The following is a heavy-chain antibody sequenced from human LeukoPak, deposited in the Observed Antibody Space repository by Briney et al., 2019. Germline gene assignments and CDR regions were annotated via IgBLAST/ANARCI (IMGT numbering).Heavy chain of an antibody. J-gene: IGHJ4*02. CDR3: AKARVVAVAAEIDS. CDR1: GGTFSSYA. V-gene: IGHV1-69*01. CDR2: IIPIFGTA. Sequence: GASVKVSCKASGGTFSSYAISWVRQAPGQGLEWMGGIIPIFGTANYAQKFQGRVTITADESTSTAYMELSSLRSEDTAVYYCAKARVVAVAAEIDSWGQGTQVTVSS. D-gene: IGHD2-15*01.